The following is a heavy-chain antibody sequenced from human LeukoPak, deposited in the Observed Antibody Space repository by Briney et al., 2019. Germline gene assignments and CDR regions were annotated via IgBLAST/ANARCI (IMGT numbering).Heavy chain of an antibody. Sequence: ASVKVSCKASGYTFTDYQMHWVRQAPGQGLEWMAWINPNSGGTKYAQKFQGRVTLTRDTSINTAYMELSRLKSDDTALYYCARDRSSWSDFDHWGQGTLVTVSS. CDR3: ARDRSSWSDFDH. J-gene: IGHJ4*02. V-gene: IGHV1-2*02. CDR1: GYTFTDYQ. CDR2: INPNSGGT. D-gene: IGHD6-13*01.